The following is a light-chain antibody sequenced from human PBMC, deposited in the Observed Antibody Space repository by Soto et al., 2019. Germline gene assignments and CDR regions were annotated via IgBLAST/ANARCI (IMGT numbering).Light chain of an antibody. CDR2: GAS. V-gene: IGKV3-15*01. J-gene: IGKJ4*01. CDR3: QQYNNWPPGLT. CDR1: QSVSSN. Sequence: EIVMTQSPATLSVSPGERATPSCRASQSVSSNLAWYQQKPGQAPRLLIYGASTRATGIPARFSGSGSGTEFTLTISSLQSEDFAVYYCQQYNNWPPGLTFGGGTKLDIK.